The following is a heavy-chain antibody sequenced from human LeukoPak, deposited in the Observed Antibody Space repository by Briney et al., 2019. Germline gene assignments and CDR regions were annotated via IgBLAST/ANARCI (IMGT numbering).Heavy chain of an antibody. V-gene: IGHV1-46*01. Sequence: ASVKVSCKASGYAFTSYYMHWVRQAPGQGLEWMGIINPSGGSTNYAQKFQGRVTMTRDTSTSTVYMELSSLRSEDTAVFYCARLSNYIFDYWGQGTLVTVSS. J-gene: IGHJ4*02. CDR2: INPSGGST. CDR3: ARLSNYIFDY. CDR1: GYAFTSYY. D-gene: IGHD4-11*01.